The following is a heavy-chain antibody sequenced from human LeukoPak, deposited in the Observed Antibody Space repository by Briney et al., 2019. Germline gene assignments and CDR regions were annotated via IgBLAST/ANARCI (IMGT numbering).Heavy chain of an antibody. CDR2: INHSGST. J-gene: IGHJ5*02. CDR1: GGSFSGYY. Sequence: SETLSLTCAVYGGSFSGYYWSWIRQPPGKGLEWIGEINHSGSTNYNPSLKSRVTISVDTSKNQFSLKLSPVTAADTAVYYCARINWNSDPWGQGTLVTVSS. CDR3: ARINWNSDP. D-gene: IGHD1-7*01. V-gene: IGHV4-34*01.